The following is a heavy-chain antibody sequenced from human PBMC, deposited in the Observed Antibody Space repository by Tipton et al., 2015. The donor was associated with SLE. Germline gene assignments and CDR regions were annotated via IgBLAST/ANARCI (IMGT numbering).Heavy chain of an antibody. CDR3: ARQVVDCSGGSCYHFDY. CDR2: IYYSGST. D-gene: IGHD2-15*01. Sequence: LRLSCTVSGGSISSSSYYWGWIRQPPGKGLEWIGSIYYSGSTYYNPSLKSRVTISVDTSKNQFSLKLSSVTAADTAVYYCARQVVDCSGGSCYHFDYWGQGTLVTVSS. CDR1: GGSISSSSYY. V-gene: IGHV4-39*07. J-gene: IGHJ4*02.